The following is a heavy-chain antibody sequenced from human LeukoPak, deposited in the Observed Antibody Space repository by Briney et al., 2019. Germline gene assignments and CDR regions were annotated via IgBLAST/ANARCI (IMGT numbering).Heavy chain of an antibody. J-gene: IGHJ4*02. Sequence: PGGSLRLSCAASGFTFSSYSMNWVRQAPGKGLEWVSYISSSSSTIYYADSVKGRFIISRDNSKNTLYLQMNSLRAEDTAVYYCAKFALRYCSGGSCHPFDYWGQGTLVTVSS. D-gene: IGHD2-15*01. CDR1: GFTFSSYS. V-gene: IGHV3-48*01. CDR2: ISSSSSTI. CDR3: AKFALRYCSGGSCHPFDY.